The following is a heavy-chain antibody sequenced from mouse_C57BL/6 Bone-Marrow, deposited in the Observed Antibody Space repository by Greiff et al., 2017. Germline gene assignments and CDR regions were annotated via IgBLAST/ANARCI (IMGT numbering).Heavy chain of an antibody. CDR3: TREGIYYGNYVSN. D-gene: IGHD2-1*01. CDR2: IDPETGGT. V-gene: IGHV1-15*01. Sequence: VQLQQSGAELVRPGASVTLSCKASGYTFTDYEMHWVKQTPVHGLEWIGAIDPETGGTAYNQKFKGKAILTADKSSSTAYMELRSLTSVDSAVYYSTREGIYYGNYVSNWGQGTTLTVSS. CDR1: GYTFTDYE. J-gene: IGHJ2*01.